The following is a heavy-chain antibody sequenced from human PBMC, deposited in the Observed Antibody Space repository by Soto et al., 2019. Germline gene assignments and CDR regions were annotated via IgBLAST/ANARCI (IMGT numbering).Heavy chain of an antibody. D-gene: IGHD2-2*01. Sequence: SETLSLTCAVYGGSFSGYYWSWIRQPPGKGLEWIGEINHSGSTNYNPSLKSRVTISVDTSKNQFSPKLSSVTAADTAVYYCARGLGYCSSTSCRLNWFDPWGQGTLVTVSS. CDR3: ARGLGYCSSTSCRLNWFDP. CDR1: GGSFSGYY. CDR2: INHSGST. V-gene: IGHV4-34*01. J-gene: IGHJ5*02.